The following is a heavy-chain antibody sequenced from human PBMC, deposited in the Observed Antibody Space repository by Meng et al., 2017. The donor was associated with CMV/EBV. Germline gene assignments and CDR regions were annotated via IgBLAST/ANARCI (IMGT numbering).Heavy chain of an antibody. Sequence: GESLKISCAASGFTFSNAWMSWVRQAPGKGLEWVGRIKSKTDGGTTDYAAPAKGRFTISRDDSKNTLYLQMNSLKTEDTAVYYCTTEGFRDCGGDCWAGTSYWGQGTLVTVSS. V-gene: IGHV3-15*01. CDR2: IKSKTDGGTT. CDR1: GFTFSNAW. J-gene: IGHJ4*02. D-gene: IGHD2-21*01. CDR3: TTEGFRDCGGDCWAGTSY.